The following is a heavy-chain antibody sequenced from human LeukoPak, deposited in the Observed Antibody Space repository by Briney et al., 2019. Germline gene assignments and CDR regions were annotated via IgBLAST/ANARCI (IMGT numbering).Heavy chain of an antibody. J-gene: IGHJ4*02. Sequence: SETLSLTCTVSGGSISSSSYYWGWIRQPPGKGLEWIGSIYYSGSTYYNPSLKSRVTISVDTSKNQFSLQLNSVTPEDAAVYYCAREADYGDYVGGVDYWGQGTLVTVSS. CDR3: AREADYGDYVGGVDY. V-gene: IGHV4-39*07. CDR2: IYYSGST. D-gene: IGHD4-17*01. CDR1: GGSISSSSYY.